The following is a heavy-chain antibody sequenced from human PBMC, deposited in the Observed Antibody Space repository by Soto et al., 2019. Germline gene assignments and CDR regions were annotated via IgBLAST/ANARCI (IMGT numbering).Heavy chain of an antibody. CDR1: GFTFSSYA. Sequence: GGSLRLSCAASGFTFSSYAMSWVRQAPGKGLEWVSAISGSGGSTYYADSVKGRFTISRDNSKNTLYLQMNSLRAEYTAVYYCAKVPYYYGSSGYFDYWGQGTLVTVSS. V-gene: IGHV3-23*01. J-gene: IGHJ4*02. D-gene: IGHD3-22*01. CDR2: ISGSGGST. CDR3: AKVPYYYGSSGYFDY.